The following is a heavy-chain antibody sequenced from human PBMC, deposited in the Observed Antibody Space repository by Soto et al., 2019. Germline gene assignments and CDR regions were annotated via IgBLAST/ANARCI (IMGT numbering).Heavy chain of an antibody. D-gene: IGHD5-12*01. CDR1: GFTFSSYS. V-gene: IGHV3-21*01. J-gene: IGHJ4*02. CDR3: EEGVATTGRGVGFDY. CDR2: ISSSSSYI. Sequence: GGSLRLSCAASGFTFSSYSMNWVRQAPGKGLEWVSSISSSSSYIYYADSVKGRFTISRDNAKNSLYLQMNSLRAEDTAVYYCEEGVATTGRGVGFDYWGQGTLVTVSS.